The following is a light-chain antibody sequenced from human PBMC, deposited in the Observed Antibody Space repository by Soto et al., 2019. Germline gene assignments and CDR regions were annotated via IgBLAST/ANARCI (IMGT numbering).Light chain of an antibody. V-gene: IGKV4-1*01. J-gene: IGKJ1*01. CDR2: WAS. Sequence: DIVMTQSPDSLAVSLGERATINCKSSQTVLHGSNYLAWYQQKLGQSPKLLIYWASTRESVVPDRFSGSGSGTDFTLTINTLQAEDVAIYYCQQYYTTPVTFGQGTKVEIK. CDR1: QTVLHGSNY. CDR3: QQYYTTPVT.